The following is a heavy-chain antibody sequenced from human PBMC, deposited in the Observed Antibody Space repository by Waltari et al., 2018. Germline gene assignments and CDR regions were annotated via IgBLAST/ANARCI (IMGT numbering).Heavy chain of an antibody. Sequence: EVQLVEYGGGLVQQGGSLRLSCPASGFTCRSHWMTWFCQAPGKGLEWLANIKKDGSESYYGDSVKGRFTISRDNTKNSLYLQMNSLRVEDTAVYYCARADYGGTADYDYWGQGTQVTVSS. CDR1: GFTCRSHW. D-gene: IGHD4-17*01. V-gene: IGHV3-7*04. CDR2: IKKDGSES. J-gene: IGHJ4*02. CDR3: ARADYGGTADYDY.